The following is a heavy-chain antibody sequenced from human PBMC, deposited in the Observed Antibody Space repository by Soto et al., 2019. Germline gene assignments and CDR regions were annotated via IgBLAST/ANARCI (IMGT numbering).Heavy chain of an antibody. D-gene: IGHD4-17*01. J-gene: IGHJ3*02. V-gene: IGHV3-23*01. CDR3: ARDLSGDYGALDT. CDR2: ISGSGGST. CDR1: GFTFSSYA. Sequence: GGSQSLSCTASGFTFSSYAMSWVRQAPGKGLEWVSAISGSGGSTYYADSVKGRFTISRDNSKNTLYLQMNSLRAEDTAVYYCARDLSGDYGALDTWGQGTMVTVSS.